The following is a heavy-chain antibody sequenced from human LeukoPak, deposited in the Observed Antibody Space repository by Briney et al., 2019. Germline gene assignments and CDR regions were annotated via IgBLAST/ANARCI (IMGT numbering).Heavy chain of an antibody. J-gene: IGHJ4*02. CDR1: GFTPNTHW. D-gene: IGHD3-22*01. Sequence: GGSLRLSCVASGFTPNTHWVSCVRQAPGKGLEWVANIKEDGSKTDYVDCVKRRFTISRDNAKHSVFLQMNSLSAEDTAVYYCAPQTMILVLGGGGTLVSVSS. CDR2: IKEDGSKT. V-gene: IGHV3-7*01. CDR3: APQTMILVL.